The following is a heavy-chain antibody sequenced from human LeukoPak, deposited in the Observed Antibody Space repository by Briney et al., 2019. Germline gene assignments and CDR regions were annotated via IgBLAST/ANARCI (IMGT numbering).Heavy chain of an antibody. V-gene: IGHV1-46*01. CDR3: ARDPGARFLEWSYFDY. CDR2: INPSGGST. CDR1: GYTFTSYY. D-gene: IGHD3-3*01. Sequence: GASVKVSCKASGYTFTSYYMHWVRQAPGQGLEWMGIINPSGGSTSYAQKFQGRVTMTRDTSTSTVYMELSSLRSEDTAMYYCARDPGARFLEWSYFDYWGQGTLVTVST. J-gene: IGHJ4*02.